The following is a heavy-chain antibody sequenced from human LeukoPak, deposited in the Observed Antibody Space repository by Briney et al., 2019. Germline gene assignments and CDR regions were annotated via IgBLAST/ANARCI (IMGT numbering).Heavy chain of an antibody. J-gene: IGHJ3*02. D-gene: IGHD1-20*01. CDR1: GFTFSSYS. CDR3: ARVALISVNWNPGIGAFDI. CDR2: ISSSSSYI. V-gene: IGHV3-21*01. Sequence: PGGSLRLSCAASGFTFSSYSMNWVRQAPGEGLEWVSSISSSSSYIYYADSVKGRFTISRDNAKNSLYLQMNSLRAEDTAVYYCARVALISVNWNPGIGAFDIWGQGTMVTVSS.